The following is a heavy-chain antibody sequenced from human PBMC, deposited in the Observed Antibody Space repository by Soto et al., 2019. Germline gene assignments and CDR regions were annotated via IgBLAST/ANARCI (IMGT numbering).Heavy chain of an antibody. J-gene: IGHJ6*02. V-gene: IGHV3-9*01. CDR2: XIWNSGSI. Sequence: SGXIWNSGSIGYADSVKGLFTISRDNAKNSLYLQMNSLRAEDTALYYCATLPNPPPYYYGPAWVQYYYGMDVWGQGTTVTVSS. D-gene: IGHD3-10*01. CDR3: ATLPNPPPYYYGPAWVQYYYGMDV.